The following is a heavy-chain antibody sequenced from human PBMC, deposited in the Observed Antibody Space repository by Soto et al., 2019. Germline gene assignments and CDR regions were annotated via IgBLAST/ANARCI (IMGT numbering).Heavy chain of an antibody. J-gene: IGHJ6*02. CDR3: ASQPLGHSYYYVMDV. V-gene: IGHV1-69*12. CDR1: GGTFSSYA. D-gene: IGHD2-2*01. Sequence: QVQLVQSGAEVKKPGSSVKVSCQASGGTFSSYAISWVRQAPGQGLEWMGGIIPIVGTANYAQKFQGRVTSTADESPSTAYMELSSLRSEDTAVYYWASQPLGHSYYYVMDVWGQGTTVTVSS. CDR2: IIPIVGTA.